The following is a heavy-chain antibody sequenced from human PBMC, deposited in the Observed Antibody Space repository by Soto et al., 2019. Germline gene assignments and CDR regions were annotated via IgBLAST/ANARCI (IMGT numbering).Heavy chain of an antibody. J-gene: IGHJ5*01. Sequence: QVTVKESGPVLVKPTETLTLTCTVSGFSLSNAGLGVSWIRQPPGKALEWLAHIFSNDEKSYSTPLKSRLTISKDTSKSHVVLTMTNMDPVYTATYYCASSYSTSWYWFDSWGQGTLVTVST. CDR2: IFSNDEK. CDR3: ASSYSTSWYWFDS. CDR1: GFSLSNAGLG. D-gene: IGHD6-13*01. V-gene: IGHV2-26*01.